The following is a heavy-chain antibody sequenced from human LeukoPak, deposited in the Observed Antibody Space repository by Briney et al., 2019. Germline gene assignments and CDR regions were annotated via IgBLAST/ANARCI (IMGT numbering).Heavy chain of an antibody. CDR2: IIPHFGTV. CDR1: GGAFRNCA. D-gene: IGHD3-22*01. V-gene: IGHV1-69*13. J-gene: IGHJ4*02. CDR3: ARAYYYDSTGPFDS. Sequence: ASVKVSCKASGGAFRNCAISWVRQAPGQGLEWMGGIIPHFGTVKYAQKFQGRVTITADESTSTAYMELTSLRSEGTAVYYCARAYYYDSTGPFDSWGQGTLVTVSS.